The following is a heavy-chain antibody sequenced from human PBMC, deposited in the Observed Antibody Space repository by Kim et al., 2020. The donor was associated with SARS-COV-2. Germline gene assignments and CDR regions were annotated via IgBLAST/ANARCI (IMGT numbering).Heavy chain of an antibody. Sequence: GGSLRLSCTTTGFTFTGHAMSWVRQAPGKGLEWVSSIDGSDGTTYYVDSVKGRFSISRDDSKNTLYLQMSALRADDTAAYYCLKGGWGWSLDYWGQGTL. D-gene: IGHD2-21*01. J-gene: IGHJ4*02. V-gene: IGHV3-23*01. CDR2: IDGSDGTT. CDR3: LKGGWGWSLDY. CDR1: GFTFTGHA.